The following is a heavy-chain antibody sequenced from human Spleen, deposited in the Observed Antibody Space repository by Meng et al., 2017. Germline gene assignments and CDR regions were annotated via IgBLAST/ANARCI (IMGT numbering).Heavy chain of an antibody. CDR1: GFTFSDYY. J-gene: IGHJ3*01. D-gene: IGHD3-22*01. V-gene: IGHV3-11*01. Sequence: GGSLRLSCTASGFTFSDYYMTWIRQAPGKGLEWVSYISSVGSPIYYADSVKGRFTISRDNVKSSLYLQMNSLRVDDTAIYYCARDRDSSGWYSKLPPDAFDVWGQGAMVTVSS. CDR2: ISSVGSPI. CDR3: ARDRDSSGWYSKLPPDAFDV.